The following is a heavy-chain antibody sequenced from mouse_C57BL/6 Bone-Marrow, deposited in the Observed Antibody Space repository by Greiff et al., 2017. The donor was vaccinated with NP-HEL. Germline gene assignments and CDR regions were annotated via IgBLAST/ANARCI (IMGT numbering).Heavy chain of an antibody. D-gene: IGHD2-5*01. CDR3: ARDSNCGGYAMDY. CDR2: IYPSDSET. Sequence: QVQLQQPGAELVRPGSSVKLSCKASGYTFTSYWMDWVKQRPGQGLEWIGNIYPSDSETHYNQKFKDKATLPVDKSSSTAYMQLSSLTSEDSAVYYCARDSNCGGYAMDYWGQGTSVTVSA. V-gene: IGHV1-61*01. J-gene: IGHJ4*01. CDR1: GYTFTSYW.